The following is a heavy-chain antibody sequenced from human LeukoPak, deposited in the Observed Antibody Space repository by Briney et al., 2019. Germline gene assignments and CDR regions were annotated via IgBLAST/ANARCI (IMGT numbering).Heavy chain of an antibody. CDR2: IYGVDGT. Sequence: GGSLRLSCAASGVTASSQYMNCVRRGPGEGREWGSDIYGVDGTSYAASALGRFTISTHRSRNTVYLQMNGLRAEDTAVYYCASDLVYWGQGTLVTVSS. D-gene: IGHD2-8*02. CDR1: GVTASSQY. J-gene: IGHJ4*02. V-gene: IGHV3-53*01. CDR3: ASDLVY.